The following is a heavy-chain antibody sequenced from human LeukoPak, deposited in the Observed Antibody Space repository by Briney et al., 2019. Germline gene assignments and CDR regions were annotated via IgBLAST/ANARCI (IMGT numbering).Heavy chain of an antibody. CDR3: ARGDHYYGSGSYGEFDY. J-gene: IGHJ4*02. CDR2: IIPIFGTA. CDR1: GGTFSSYA. V-gene: IGHV1-69*06. D-gene: IGHD3-10*01. Sequence: GASVKVSCKASGGTFSSYAISWVRQAPGQGLEWMGGIIPIFGTANYAQKFQGRVTITADKSTSTAYMELSSLRSEDTAVYYCARGDHYYGSGSYGEFDYWGQGTLVTVSS.